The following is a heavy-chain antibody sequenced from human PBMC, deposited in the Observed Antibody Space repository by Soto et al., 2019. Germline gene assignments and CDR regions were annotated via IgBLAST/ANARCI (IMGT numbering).Heavy chain of an antibody. Sequence: EVQLLESGGAFVQPGGSLSLSGSASGLTFGNYARSWVPQAPGKGLGWVSSITSRGTGTFYADSVKGRFTISKDMSKNVLYLDMHTLRAEDTALYYCAKDSHYGDFLPFDSWGQGTLVTVSS. CDR1: GLTFGNYA. D-gene: IGHD4-17*01. V-gene: IGHV3-23*01. CDR2: ITSRGTGT. J-gene: IGHJ4*02. CDR3: AKDSHYGDFLPFDS.